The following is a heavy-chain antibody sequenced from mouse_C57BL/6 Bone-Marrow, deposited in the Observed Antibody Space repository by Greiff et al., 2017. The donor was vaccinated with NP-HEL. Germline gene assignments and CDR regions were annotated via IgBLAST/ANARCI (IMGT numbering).Heavy chain of an antibody. V-gene: IGHV1-69*01. CDR1: GYTFTSYW. J-gene: IGHJ3*01. CDR3: AREGDGYYLFAY. Sequence: QVQLKESGAELVMPGASVKLSCKASGYTFTSYWMHWVKQRPGQGLEWIGEIDPSDSYTNYNQKFKGKSTLTVDKSSSTAYMQLSSLTSEDSAVYYCAREGDGYYLFAYWGQGTLVTVSA. D-gene: IGHD2-3*01. CDR2: IDPSDSYT.